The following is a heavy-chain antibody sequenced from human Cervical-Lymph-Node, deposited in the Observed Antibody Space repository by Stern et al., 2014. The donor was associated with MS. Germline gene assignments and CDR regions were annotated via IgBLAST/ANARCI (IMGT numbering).Heavy chain of an antibody. D-gene: IGHD2-15*01. V-gene: IGHV1-69*12. Sequence: QVQLVQSGAEVKKPGSSVKVSCKASGGTFSSYAISWVRQAPGQGLEWMGGIIPIFGTANYAQKFQGRVTITADESTSTAYMELSSLRSEDTAVYYCAREVVVVVAATPTYYYYGMDVWGQGTTVTVSS. CDR1: GGTFSSYA. J-gene: IGHJ6*02. CDR3: AREVVVVVAATPTYYYYGMDV. CDR2: IIPIFGTA.